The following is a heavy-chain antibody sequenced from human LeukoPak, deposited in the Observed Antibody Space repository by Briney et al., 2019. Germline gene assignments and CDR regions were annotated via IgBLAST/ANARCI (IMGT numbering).Heavy chain of an antibody. CDR2: TNHSGST. J-gene: IGHJ5*02. Sequence: SETLSLTCAVYGGSFSGYYWSWIRQPPGKGLEWIGETNHSGSTNYNPSLKSRVTISVDTSKNQFSLKLSSVTAADTAVYYCALIEVNWFDPWGQGTLVTVSS. CDR3: ALIEVNWFDP. CDR1: GGSFSGYY. V-gene: IGHV4-34*01. D-gene: IGHD3-16*01.